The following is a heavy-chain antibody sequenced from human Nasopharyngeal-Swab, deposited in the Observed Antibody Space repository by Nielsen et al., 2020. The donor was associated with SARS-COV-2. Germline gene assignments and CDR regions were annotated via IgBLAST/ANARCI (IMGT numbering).Heavy chain of an antibody. D-gene: IGHD3-16*02. V-gene: IGHV1-18*04. CDR2: ISACNGNT. CDR3: ARDGFDSVLVSYRQWNPFDY. J-gene: IGHJ4*02. CDR1: GYTFTSYG. Sequence: ASWKVSCKASGYTFTSYGISWVRQATGQGLEWMGWISACNGNTNYAQKLQGRVTMTTDTSTSTAYKELRSLRTADTAVYYCARDGFDSVLVSYRQWNPFDYWGQGTLVTVSS.